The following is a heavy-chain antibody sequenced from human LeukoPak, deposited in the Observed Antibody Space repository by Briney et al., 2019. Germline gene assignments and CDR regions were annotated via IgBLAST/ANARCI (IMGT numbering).Heavy chain of an antibody. V-gene: IGHV1-69*05. CDR3: ASTPDYYGYAFDI. J-gene: IGHJ3*02. Sequence: SVKVSCKASGGTFSSYAISWVRQAPGQGLEWMGGIIPIFGTANYAQKFQGRVTITTDESTSTAYMELSSLRSEDTAVYYCASTPDYYGYAFDIWGQGTMVTVSS. CDR1: GGTFSSYA. CDR2: IIPIFGTA. D-gene: IGHD3-10*01.